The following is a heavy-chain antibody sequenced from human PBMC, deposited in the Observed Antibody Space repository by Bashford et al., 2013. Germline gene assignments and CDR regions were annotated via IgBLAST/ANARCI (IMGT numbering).Heavy chain of an antibody. V-gene: IGHV3-23*01. CDR2: ISGSGGST. J-gene: IGHJ3*01. Sequence: VRQAPGKGLEWVSAISGSGGSTYYADSVKGRFTISRDNSKNTLYLQMNSLRAEDTAVYYCAKDITMIVLWGQGTMVTVSS. D-gene: IGHD3-22*01. CDR3: AKDITMIVL.